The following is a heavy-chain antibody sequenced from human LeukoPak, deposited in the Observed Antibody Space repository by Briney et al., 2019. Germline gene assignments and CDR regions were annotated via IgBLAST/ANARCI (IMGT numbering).Heavy chain of an antibody. CDR1: GFTFSSYW. CDR2: INSDGSST. CDR3: ARGAMVRGVIITKLLPDDAFDI. J-gene: IGHJ3*02. D-gene: IGHD3-10*01. V-gene: IGHV3-74*01. Sequence: PGGSLRLSCAASGFTFSSYWMHWVRQAPGKGLVWVSRINSDGSSTSYADSVKGRFTISRDNAKNTLYLQMNSLRAEDTAVYYCARGAMVRGVIITKLLPDDAFDIWGQGTMVTVSS.